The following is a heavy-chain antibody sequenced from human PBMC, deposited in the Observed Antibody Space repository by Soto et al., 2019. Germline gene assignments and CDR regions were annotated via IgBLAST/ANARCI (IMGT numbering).Heavy chain of an antibody. J-gene: IGHJ4*02. CDR1: GFTVSNNY. CDR2: IYSGGST. D-gene: IGHD6-13*01. V-gene: IGHV3-53*02. CDR3: ATYSSLDY. Sequence: EVQLVETGGGLIQPGGSLRLSCAASGFTVSNNYMSWVRQAPGKGLEWVSLIYSGGSTYYADSAKGRFTISRDNSKNTLYLQMNSLRAEDTAVYYCATYSSLDYWGQGTLVTVSS.